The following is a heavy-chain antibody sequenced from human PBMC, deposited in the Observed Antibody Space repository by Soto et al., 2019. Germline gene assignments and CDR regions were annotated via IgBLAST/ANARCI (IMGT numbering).Heavy chain of an antibody. J-gene: IGHJ4*02. CDR3: ARDPLEGSGWSSTDY. CDR1: GYTFTSYY. D-gene: IGHD6-19*01. Sequence: QVQLVQSGAEVKKPGASVKVSCKASGYTFTSYYMHWVRQAPGQGLEWMGIINPRGGSTSYAQKFQGRVPMTRDTSTSTVYMELSRLRSEDTAVYYCARDPLEGSGWSSTDYWGQGTLVTVSS. CDR2: INPRGGST. V-gene: IGHV1-46*01.